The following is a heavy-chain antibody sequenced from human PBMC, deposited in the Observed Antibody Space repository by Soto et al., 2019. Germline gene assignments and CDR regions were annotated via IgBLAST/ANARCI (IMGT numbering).Heavy chain of an antibody. J-gene: IGHJ6*02. CDR3: ARGRELLWFGELLSSYYYYYGMDV. Sequence: SETLSLTCAVYGGSFSGYYWSWIRQPPGKGLEWIGEINHSGSTNHNPSLKSRVTISVDTSKNQFSLKLSSVTAADTAVYYCARGRELLWFGELLSSYYYYYGMDVWGQGTTVTVSS. V-gene: IGHV4-34*01. CDR2: INHSGST. CDR1: GGSFSGYY. D-gene: IGHD3-10*01.